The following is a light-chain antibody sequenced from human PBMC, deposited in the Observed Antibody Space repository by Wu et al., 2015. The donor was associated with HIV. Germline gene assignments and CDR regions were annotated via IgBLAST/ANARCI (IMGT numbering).Light chain of an antibody. CDR3: QQYGSSPLT. CDR1: QSVTTY. Sequence: EIVLTQSPATLSLSPGERATISCRASQSVTTYLAWYQQKPGQAPRLIIYDASRRATGIPDRFSGSGSGTDFTLTISRLEPEDFAVYFCQQYGSSPLTFGQGTKLEIK. J-gene: IGKJ2*01. CDR2: DAS. V-gene: IGKV3-20*01.